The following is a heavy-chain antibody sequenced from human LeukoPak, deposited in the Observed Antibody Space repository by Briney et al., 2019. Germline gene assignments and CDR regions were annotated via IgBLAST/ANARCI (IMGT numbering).Heavy chain of an antibody. V-gene: IGHV4-4*07. CDR3: ARDKYYYDTRGYLFDY. Sequence: SETLSLTCTASGGSISSYYWSWIRQSAGKGLEWIGRMHTSGSTNYNPSLKSRGTMSVDTSKNQFSLKLSSVTAADTAVYYCARDKYYYDTRGYLFDYWGQGTLVTVSS. J-gene: IGHJ4*02. CDR1: GGSISSYY. CDR2: MHTSGST. D-gene: IGHD3-22*01.